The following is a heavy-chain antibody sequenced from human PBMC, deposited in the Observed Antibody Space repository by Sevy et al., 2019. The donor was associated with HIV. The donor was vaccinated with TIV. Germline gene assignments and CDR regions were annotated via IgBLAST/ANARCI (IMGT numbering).Heavy chain of an antibody. D-gene: IGHD2-2*01. CDR1: GFTFSSYA. CDR3: AKVRTIVVVPAAIYFDY. J-gene: IGHJ4*02. CDR2: ISGSGGST. Sequence: GGSLRLSCAASGFTFSSYAMSWVRQAPGKGLEWVSAISGSGGSTYYADSGKGRFTISRDNSKNTLYLQMNSLRAEDTAVYYCAKVRTIVVVPAAIYFDYWGQGTLVTVSS. V-gene: IGHV3-23*01.